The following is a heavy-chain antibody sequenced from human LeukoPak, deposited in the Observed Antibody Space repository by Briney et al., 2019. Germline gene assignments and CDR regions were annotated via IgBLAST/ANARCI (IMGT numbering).Heavy chain of an antibody. CDR2: IKEDGSDK. D-gene: IGHD6-6*01. J-gene: IGHJ4*02. CDR1: GFTFRNYW. Sequence: GGSLRLSCTASGFTFRNYWMSWVRQAPGKGLECVAYIKEDGSDKNYVDSVEGRFTISRDNAKSSLYLQMNSLRVEDTAVYYCVRGTRSNSFWGQGTQVTVSS. CDR3: VRGTRSNSF. V-gene: IGHV3-7*01.